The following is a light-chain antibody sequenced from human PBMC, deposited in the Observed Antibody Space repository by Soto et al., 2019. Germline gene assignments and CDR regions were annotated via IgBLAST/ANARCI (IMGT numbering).Light chain of an antibody. CDR3: QQCGSSST. CDR1: QSVGSK. CDR2: DAS. J-gene: IGKJ5*01. Sequence: EIGMTQSPATLSVSPGERATLSCRASQSVGSKLAWYQQKPGQAPRLLIYDASNRATGIPARFSGSGSGTDFTLTISRLEPEDFAVYYCQQCGSSSTFGQGTRLEIK. V-gene: IGKV3-11*01.